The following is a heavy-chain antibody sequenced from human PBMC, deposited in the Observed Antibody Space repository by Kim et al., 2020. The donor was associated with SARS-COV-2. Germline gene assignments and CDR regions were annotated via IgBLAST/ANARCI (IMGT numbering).Heavy chain of an antibody. D-gene: IGHD6-13*01. J-gene: IGHJ2*01. V-gene: IGHV3-30*04. Sequence: GGSLRLSCAASGFTLSDYAMHWVRQGPGKGLEWVAVMSYDGVNEDYGDSVKGRFTIFRDTSKNTVNLQMSSLRIEDTAVYYCAKGAAGGPDWYFDLWGRGTKVTVSS. CDR1: GFTLSDYA. CDR3: AKGAAGGPDWYFDL. CDR2: MSYDGVNE.